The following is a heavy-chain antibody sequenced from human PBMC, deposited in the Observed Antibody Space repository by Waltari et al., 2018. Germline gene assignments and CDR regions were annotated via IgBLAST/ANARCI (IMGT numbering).Heavy chain of an antibody. CDR3: ARDLLRPLDY. D-gene: IGHD3-16*01. CDR1: GYTFTSYA. V-gene: IGHV7-4-1*02. J-gene: IGHJ4*02. Sequence: QVQLVQSGSELKKPGASVKVSCKAYGYTFTSYAMNWVRQAPGQGLEWIGRINTTTGNPTYAQDSTGRCVFSLHTSVSTAYLQISSLKAEHTAVYYGARDLLRPLDYWGQGTLVTVSS. CDR2: INTTTGNP.